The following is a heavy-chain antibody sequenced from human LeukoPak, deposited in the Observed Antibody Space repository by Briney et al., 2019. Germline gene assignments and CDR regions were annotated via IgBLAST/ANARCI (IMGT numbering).Heavy chain of an antibody. CDR1: GYTFDTYG. D-gene: IGHD3-22*01. V-gene: IGHV1-18*01. J-gene: IGHJ5*02. Sequence: ASVKVSCKTSGYTFDTYGITWVRQAPGQGLEWMGRISAYNGDTNYAQKLQGRVTMTTDTSTSTVYMELSSLRSEDTAVYYCARETTPYYYDSSGYHNWFDPWGQGTLVTVSS. CDR2: ISAYNGDT. CDR3: ARETTPYYYDSSGYHNWFDP.